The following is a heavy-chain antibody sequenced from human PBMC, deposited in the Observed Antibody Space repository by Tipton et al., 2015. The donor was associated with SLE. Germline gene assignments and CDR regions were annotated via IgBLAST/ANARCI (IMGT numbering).Heavy chain of an antibody. CDR2: VYHGGGS. J-gene: IGHJ5*02. CDR3: AGGGFDFRDWLGP. V-gene: IGHV4-59*01. D-gene: IGHD3-9*01. Sequence: TLSLTCTVSGGSITSYYWTWIRQPPGKRLEWIGFVYHGGGSNYNPSLESRVTMSVDTSKNQLSLKLTSVTAAGTAIYYCAGGGFDFRDWLGPWGQGTLVTVSS. CDR1: GGSITSYY.